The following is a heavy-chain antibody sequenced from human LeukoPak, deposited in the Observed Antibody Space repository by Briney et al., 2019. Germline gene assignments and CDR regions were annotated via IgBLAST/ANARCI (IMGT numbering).Heavy chain of an antibody. CDR2: ISGSGGST. J-gene: IGHJ4*02. V-gene: IGHV3-23*01. D-gene: IGHD3-22*01. CDR1: GFTFSSYA. CDR3: AKTQEITMIVVVIMNFDY. Sequence: GGSLRLPCAASGFTFSSYAMSWVRQAPGKGLEWVSAISGSGGSTYYADSVKGRFTISRDNSKNTLYLQMNSLRAEDTAVYYCAKTQEITMIVVVIMNFDYWGQGTLVTVSS.